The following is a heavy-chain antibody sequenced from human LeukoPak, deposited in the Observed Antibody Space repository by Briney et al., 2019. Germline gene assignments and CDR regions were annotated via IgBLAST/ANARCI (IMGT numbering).Heavy chain of an antibody. CDR2: IYYSGST. CDR1: GGSISPNY. CDR3: ARHGPPSAEQLASLDY. D-gene: IGHD6-13*01. V-gene: IGHV4-59*08. J-gene: IGHJ4*02. Sequence: PSETLSLTCTVSGGSISPNYWSWIRQPPGKGLEGIVYIYYSGSTNYSPSLKSRVTISVDTSRNQFSLNLRSVTAADTAVYYCARHGPPSAEQLASLDYWGQGTLVTVSS.